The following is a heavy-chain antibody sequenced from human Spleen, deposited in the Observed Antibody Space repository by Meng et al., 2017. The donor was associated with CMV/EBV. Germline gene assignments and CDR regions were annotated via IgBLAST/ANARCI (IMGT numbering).Heavy chain of an antibody. CDR2: ITIGSHYI. CDR1: TFTFTASS. CDR3: ASAHYDFWSGLI. V-gene: IGHV3-21*01. D-gene: IGHD3-3*01. J-gene: IGHJ4*02. Sequence: LSLTCAGSTFTFTASSMNWFRQAPGKGLEWVSSITIGSHYIYYADSVKGRFTVSRDNAKNSLFLQMNSLRPEDTAIYYCASAHYDFWSGLIWGQGTLVTVSS.